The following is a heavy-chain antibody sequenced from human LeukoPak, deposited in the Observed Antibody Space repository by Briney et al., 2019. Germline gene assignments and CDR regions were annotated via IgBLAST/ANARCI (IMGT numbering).Heavy chain of an antibody. CDR2: IDWDDDK. CDR1: GFSLSTSGMC. J-gene: IGHJ6*02. Sequence: SGPALLQPTQTLTLTCTFSGFSLSTSGMCVSWIRQPPGKALEWLSRIDWDDDKYYSTSLKTRLTISKDTSKNQVVLTMTNMDPVDTATYYCARLQAYDYYYGMDVWGQGTTVTVSS. V-gene: IGHV2-70*11. CDR3: ARLQAYDYYYGMDV.